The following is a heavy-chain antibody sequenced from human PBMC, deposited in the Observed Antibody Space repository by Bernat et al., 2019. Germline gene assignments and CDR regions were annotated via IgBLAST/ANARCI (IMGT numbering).Heavy chain of an antibody. Sequence: EVQLVASGGGLVQPVGSLQLPCALSGFTFSGSAMHWVRQASGKGLVWVGRIRSIANSYATASAASVKGRFTFSRDDTKYTADLQMNGLKTGDASVDYCTTEEVAVVDTLGYWGLRTLVSISS. CDR1: GFTFSGSA. D-gene: IGHD6-19*01. J-gene: IGHJ4*02. CDR3: TTEEVAVVDTLGY. V-gene: IGHV3-73*01. CDR2: IRSIANSYAT.